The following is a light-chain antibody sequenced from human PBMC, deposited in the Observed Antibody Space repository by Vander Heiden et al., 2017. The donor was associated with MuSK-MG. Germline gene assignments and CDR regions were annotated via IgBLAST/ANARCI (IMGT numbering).Light chain of an antibody. CDR1: SSNIGAGYD. CDR2: GNS. CDR3: QSYDSSLSAVV. V-gene: IGLV1-40*01. Sequence: QSVLTQPPSVSGAPGQRVTISCTGSSSNIGAGYDVHWYQQLPGTAPKLLSYGNSNRPSGVPDRSSGSKSGTSASLAITGLQAEDEADYYCQSYDSSLSAVVFGGGTKLTGL. J-gene: IGLJ2*01.